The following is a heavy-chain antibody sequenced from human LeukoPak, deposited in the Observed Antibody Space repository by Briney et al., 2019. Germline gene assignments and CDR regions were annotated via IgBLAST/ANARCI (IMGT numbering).Heavy chain of an antibody. CDR1: GFPFSSYW. Sequence: GGSLRLSCVASGFPFSSYWMTWVRQAPGKGLEWVANIKQDGSEKYYVDSVKGRFTISRDDAKNSLYLQMYSLRAEDTAVYYCAQQLGYCTRGSCYFTYWGQGILVTVSS. CDR2: IKQDGSEK. D-gene: IGHD2-15*01. CDR3: AQQLGYCTRGSCYFTY. V-gene: IGHV3-7*03. J-gene: IGHJ4*02.